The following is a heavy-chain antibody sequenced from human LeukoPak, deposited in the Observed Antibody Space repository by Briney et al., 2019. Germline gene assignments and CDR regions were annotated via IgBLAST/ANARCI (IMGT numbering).Heavy chain of an antibody. V-gene: IGHV1-69*13. CDR1: GGTFSSYA. Sequence: SVKVSRKASGGTFSSYAISWVRQAPGQGLEWMGGIIPIFGTANYAQKFQGRVTITAGESTSTAYMELSSLRSEDTAVYYCARDPDTAMVYYYYGMDVWGQGTTVTVSS. CDR3: ARDPDTAMVYYYYGMDV. J-gene: IGHJ6*02. D-gene: IGHD5-18*01. CDR2: IIPIFGTA.